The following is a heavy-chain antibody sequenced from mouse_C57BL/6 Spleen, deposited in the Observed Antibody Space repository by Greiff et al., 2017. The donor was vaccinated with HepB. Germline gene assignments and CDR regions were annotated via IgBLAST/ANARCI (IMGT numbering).Heavy chain of an antibody. CDR2: IDPSDSYT. V-gene: IGHV1-59*01. J-gene: IGHJ1*03. CDR1: GYTFTSYW. Sequence: QVQLQQPGAELVRPGTSVKLSCKASGYTFTSYWMHWVKQRPGQGLEWIGVIDPSDSYTNYNQKFKGKATLTVDTSSSTAYMQLSSLTSEDSAVYYCARRGTLPVSRDWYFDVWGTGTTVTVSS. D-gene: IGHD3-3*01. CDR3: ARRGTLPVSRDWYFDV.